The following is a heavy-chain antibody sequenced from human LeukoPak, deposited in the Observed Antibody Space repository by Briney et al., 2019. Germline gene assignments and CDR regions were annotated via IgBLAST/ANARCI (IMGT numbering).Heavy chain of an antibody. V-gene: IGHV4-4*07. Sequence: SETLSLTCTVSGGSISSYYWSWIRQPAGKGLEWIGRIYTSGSTNYNPSLKSRVTMSVDTSKNQFSLKLSSVTAADTAVYYCAMYYDILTGYYTEDYYYYYGMDVWGQGTTVTVSS. J-gene: IGHJ6*02. D-gene: IGHD3-9*01. CDR1: GGSISSYY. CDR2: IYTSGST. CDR3: AMYYDILTGYYTEDYYYYYGMDV.